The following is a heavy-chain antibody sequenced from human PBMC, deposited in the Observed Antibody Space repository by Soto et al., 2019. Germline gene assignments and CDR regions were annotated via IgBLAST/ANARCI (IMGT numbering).Heavy chain of an antibody. CDR2: IYYSGST. D-gene: IGHD6-13*01. J-gene: IGHJ5*02. V-gene: IGHV4-31*03. CDR1: GGAISSGGYY. Sequence: QVQLQASGPGLVKPSQTLSLTCTVSGGAISSGGYYWSWIRQHPGKGLEWIGYIYYSGSTYYNPSLKSRVTISVDTSKKQFSLKLSSVTAADTAVYYCARAAHYSSPFRWFDPWGQGTLVTVSS. CDR3: ARAAHYSSPFRWFDP.